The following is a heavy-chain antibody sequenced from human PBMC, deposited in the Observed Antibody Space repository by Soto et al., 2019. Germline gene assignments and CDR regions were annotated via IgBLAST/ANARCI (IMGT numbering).Heavy chain of an antibody. CDR2: ISGSGGST. V-gene: IGHV3-23*01. CDR3: AKDRKGSYCSGGTCYSFDY. D-gene: IGHD2-15*01. CDR1: GFTLGTYV. J-gene: IGHJ4*02. Sequence: EVQLLESGGGLVQPGGSLRLSCAASGFTLGTYVMTWVRQAPGKGLEWVSAISGSGGSTNYADPVKGRFTISRDNTKNTLYLQMNSLRVEETAVYYCAKDRKGSYCSGGTCYSFDYWGQGTLVTVPS.